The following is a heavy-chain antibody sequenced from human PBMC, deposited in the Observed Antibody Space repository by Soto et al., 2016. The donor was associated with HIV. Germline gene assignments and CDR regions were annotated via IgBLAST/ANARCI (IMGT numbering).Heavy chain of an antibody. J-gene: IGHJ3*02. CDR3: AKDLAHEDSSGWSDAFDI. CDR2: ISGSGGST. V-gene: IGHV3-23*01. CDR1: GFTFSSYA. Sequence: EVQLLESGGGLVQPGGSLRLSCAASGFTFSSYAMSWVRQAPGKGLEWVSAISGSGGSTYYADSVKGRFTISRDNSKNTLYLQMNSLRAEDTAVYYCAKDLAHEDSSGWSDAFDIWGQGTMVTVSS. D-gene: IGHD6-19*01.